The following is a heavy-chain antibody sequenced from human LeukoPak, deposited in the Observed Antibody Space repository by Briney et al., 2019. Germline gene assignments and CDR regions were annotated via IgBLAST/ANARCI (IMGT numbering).Heavy chain of an antibody. Sequence: GGSLRLSCAASGFTFSSYAMSWVRQAPGKGLEWVSAISGSGGSTYYADSVKGRFTISRDNSKNTLYLQMNSLRAEDTAVYYCARGYDFWSGSHDYWGQGTLVTVSS. D-gene: IGHD3-3*01. V-gene: IGHV3-23*01. CDR2: ISGSGGST. J-gene: IGHJ4*02. CDR3: ARGYDFWSGSHDY. CDR1: GFTFSSYA.